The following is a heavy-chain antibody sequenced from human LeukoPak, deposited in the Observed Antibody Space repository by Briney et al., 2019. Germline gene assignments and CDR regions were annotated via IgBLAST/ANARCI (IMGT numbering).Heavy chain of an antibody. CDR3: ARVNSGRIDY. D-gene: IGHD6-13*01. CDR2: IYDSGST. J-gene: IGHJ4*02. Sequence: PSETLSLTCTVSGGSISSYSWSWIRQPPGKGLEWIGYIYDSGSTYYNPSLKSRVTISVISVDTSKNQFSLKLNSVTAADTAVYYCARVNSGRIDYWGQGTLVTVSS. V-gene: IGHV4-59*08. CDR1: GGSISSYS.